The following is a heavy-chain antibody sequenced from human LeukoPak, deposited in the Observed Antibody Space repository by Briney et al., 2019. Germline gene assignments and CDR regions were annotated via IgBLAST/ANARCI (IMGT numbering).Heavy chain of an antibody. J-gene: IGHJ3*02. CDR2: IYASGTT. D-gene: IGHD1-26*01. V-gene: IGHV4-4*07. CDR3: ARVSGSYVGAFDI. Sequence: SETLSLTWTVSDGSISGYYWSWIRQPAGKGLEWIGRIYASGTTNYNPSLKSRVTISVDTSKNQFSLKLSSVTAADTAVYYCARVSGSYVGAFDIWGQGTMVTVSS. CDR1: DGSISGYY.